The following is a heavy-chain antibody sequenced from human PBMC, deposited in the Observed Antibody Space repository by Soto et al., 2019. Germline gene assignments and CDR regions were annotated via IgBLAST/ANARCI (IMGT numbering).Heavy chain of an antibody. V-gene: IGHV1-69*15. CDR3: AREGSTFGPGELRGAFDI. CDR1: GGTFGSNA. Sequence: QVQLVQSETEVRKPGSSVKVSCRASGGTFGSNAISWVRQAPGQGLEWMGNIIPIFGTTKNAQNFQGRDTITADESTKPAYMERTSLRSEDTAIYFGAREGSTFGPGELRGAFDIWGQGTWSPSLQ. J-gene: IGHJ3*02. D-gene: IGHD3-10*01. CDR2: IIPIFGTT.